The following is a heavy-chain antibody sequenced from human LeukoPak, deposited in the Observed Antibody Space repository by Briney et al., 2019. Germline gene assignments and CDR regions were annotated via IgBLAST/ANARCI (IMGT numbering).Heavy chain of an antibody. Sequence: GESLKISCKGSGYSFTSYWIGWVRQMPGKGLEWMGIIYPGDSDTRYSPSFQGQVTISADKSISTAYLQWSSLKASDTAMYYCARHARYFDFRRPYYGMDVWGQGTTVTVSS. V-gene: IGHV5-51*01. CDR2: IYPGDSDT. D-gene: IGHD3-9*01. J-gene: IGHJ6*02. CDR3: ARHARYFDFRRPYYGMDV. CDR1: GYSFTSYW.